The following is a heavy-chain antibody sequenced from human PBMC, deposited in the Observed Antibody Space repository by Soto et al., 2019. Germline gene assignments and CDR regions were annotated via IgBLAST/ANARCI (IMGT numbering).Heavy chain of an antibody. CDR3: ARMMTIEARGCYFDL. Sequence: QVQLQESGPGLVKPSQALSVTCTVSGVSISSGSYYWTWIRQHPGKGMEWIGYISYSGSTFYNPSLKSRVTMSVDTSKNQFSLRVNSVTAADMAVYYCARMMTIEARGCYFDLWGRGSLVTVSS. CDR1: GVSISSGSYY. J-gene: IGHJ2*01. V-gene: IGHV4-31*03. D-gene: IGHD5-12*01. CDR2: ISYSGST.